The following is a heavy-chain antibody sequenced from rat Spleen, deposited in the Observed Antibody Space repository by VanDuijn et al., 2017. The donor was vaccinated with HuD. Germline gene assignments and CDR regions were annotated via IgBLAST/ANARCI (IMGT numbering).Heavy chain of an antibody. J-gene: IGHJ2*01. D-gene: IGHD1-9*01. CDR1: GFTFSDYY. CDR2: ISYEGSST. CDR3: ARSPYTYYGYNYFDY. Sequence: EVQLVESGGGLVQAGRSLKLSCAASGFTFSDYYMAWVRQAPKKGLEWVASISYEGSSTNYGDSVKGRFTISRDNAKSTLYLQMNSLRSEDTGTYYCARSPYTYYGYNYFDYWGQGVMVTVSS. V-gene: IGHV5-22*01.